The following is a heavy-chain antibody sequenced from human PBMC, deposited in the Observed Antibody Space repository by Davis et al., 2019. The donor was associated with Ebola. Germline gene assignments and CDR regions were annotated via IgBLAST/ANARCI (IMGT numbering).Heavy chain of an antibody. CDR2: INHSGST. CDR3: ARGIVVVVAATLLSPHNWFDP. V-gene: IGHV4-34*01. J-gene: IGHJ5*02. Sequence: QPPGKGLEWIGEINHSGSTNYNPSLKSRVTISVDTSKNQFSLKLSSVTAADTAVYYCARGIVVVVAATLLSPHNWFDPWGQGTLVTVSS. D-gene: IGHD2-15*01.